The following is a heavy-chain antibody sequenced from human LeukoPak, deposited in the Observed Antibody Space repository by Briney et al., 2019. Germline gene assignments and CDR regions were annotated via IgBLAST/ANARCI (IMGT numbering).Heavy chain of an antibody. V-gene: IGHV4-39*01. CDR2: IYYSGST. J-gene: IGHJ4*02. CDR3: ARYFGTTGTPNY. CDR1: GGSVSSSIYY. Sequence: SETLSLTCTISGGSVSSSIYYWGWIRQPPGKGLEWIGSIYYSGSTYYNPSLKSRVTISVDTSKNQFSLKLSSVTAADTAVFYCARYFGTTGTPNYWGQGTLVTVSS. D-gene: IGHD1-1*01.